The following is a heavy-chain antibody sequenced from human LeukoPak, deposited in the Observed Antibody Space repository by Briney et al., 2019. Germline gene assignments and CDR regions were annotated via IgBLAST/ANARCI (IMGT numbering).Heavy chain of an antibody. CDR1: GFTFSNAW. J-gene: IGHJ4*02. V-gene: IGHV3-15*05. Sequence: GGSLRLSCAASGFTFSNAWMSWVRQAPGKGLEWVGRIKSKTDGGTTDYAAPVKGRFTISRDASKNTLYLQMNSLRADDTAVYYCARDLGYQPDYWGQGTLVTVSS. CDR3: ARDLGYQPDY. CDR2: IKSKTDGGTT. D-gene: IGHD3-16*02.